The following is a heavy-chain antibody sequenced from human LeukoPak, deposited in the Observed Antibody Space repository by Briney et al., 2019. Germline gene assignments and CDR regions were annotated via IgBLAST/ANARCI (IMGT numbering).Heavy chain of an antibody. Sequence: KTGGSLRLSCAASGFTFSSYSMNWVRQAPGKGLEWVSSISSSSSYIYYADSVKGRFTISRDNAKNSLYLQMNSLRAEDTAVYYCARAVDSSGYLFGLNGYWGQGTLVTVSS. CDR3: ARAVDSSGYLFGLNGY. J-gene: IGHJ4*02. CDR2: ISSSSSYI. V-gene: IGHV3-21*01. D-gene: IGHD3-22*01. CDR1: GFTFSSYS.